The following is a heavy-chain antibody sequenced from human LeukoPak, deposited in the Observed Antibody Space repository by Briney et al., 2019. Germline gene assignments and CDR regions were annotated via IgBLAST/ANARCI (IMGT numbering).Heavy chain of an antibody. Sequence: GASVKVSCKASGYIFISYGISWVRQAPGQGLEWMGEIIPIFDTANYAQKFQGRVTITADESTSTAYMELSSLRSEDTAVYYCARGRGDTSMVTCFDYWGQGTLVTVSS. V-gene: IGHV1-69*13. D-gene: IGHD5-18*01. CDR1: GYIFISYG. CDR2: IIPIFDTA. CDR3: ARGRGDTSMVTCFDY. J-gene: IGHJ4*02.